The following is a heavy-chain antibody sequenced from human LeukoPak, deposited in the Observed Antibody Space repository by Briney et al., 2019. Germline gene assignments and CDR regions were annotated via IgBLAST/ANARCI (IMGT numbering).Heavy chain of an antibody. V-gene: IGHV1-2*06. J-gene: IGHJ4*02. CDR1: GYTLTAYY. CDR3: ARDPGSSGDY. Sequence: ASVKVSCKASGYTLTAYYTHWVRQAPGQGLEWMGRINPNSGGTNYAQKFQGRVIMTRDTTSGTAYMELNSLRSDDTAVYYCARDPGSSGDYWGQGTLVTVSS. CDR2: INPNSGGT. D-gene: IGHD6-25*01.